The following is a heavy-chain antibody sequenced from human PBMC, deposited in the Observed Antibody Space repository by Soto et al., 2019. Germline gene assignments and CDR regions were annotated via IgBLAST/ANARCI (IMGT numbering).Heavy chain of an antibody. J-gene: IGHJ6*02. CDR3: ARDTKRGYCISTSCYGTSYYYGMDV. V-gene: IGHV4-30-4*08. Sequence: SETLSLTCTVSGGSISSGDYYWSWIRQPPGKGLEWIGYIYYSGSTYYNPSLKSRVTISVDTSKNQFSLKLSSVTAADTAVYYCARDTKRGYCISTSCYGTSYYYGMDVWGQGTTVTVSS. D-gene: IGHD2-2*01. CDR2: IYYSGST. CDR1: GGSISSGDYY.